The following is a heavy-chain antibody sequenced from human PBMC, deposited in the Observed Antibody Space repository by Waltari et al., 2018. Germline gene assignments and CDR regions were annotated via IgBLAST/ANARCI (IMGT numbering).Heavy chain of an antibody. CDR2: MQYRGSI. V-gene: IGHV4-39*01. CDR1: GGSISTNYS. J-gene: IGHJ1*01. D-gene: IGHD4-17*01. Sequence: QLQLQESGPGLVKPSETLSLTCTVSGGSISTNYSWGWICQPPGKGLEWLGNMQYRGSIFYNPSLKSRVTISLDTSKNQFSLRLSSVGAADTAVYFCGRIAFGDDGGYFQHWGQGTLVTVSS. CDR3: GRIAFGDDGGYFQH.